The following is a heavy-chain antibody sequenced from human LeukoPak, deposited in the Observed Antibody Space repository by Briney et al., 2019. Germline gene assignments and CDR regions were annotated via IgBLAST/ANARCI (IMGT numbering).Heavy chain of an antibody. CDR1: GFTFSSYW. J-gene: IGHJ3*02. Sequence: PGGSLRLSCAVSGFTFSSYWMHWVRQAPGKGLEWVAFIRYDGSNKYYADSVKGRFTIPRDNSKNTLYLQMNSLRAEDTAVYYCAKDDTYYYDSSGYLGTDAFDIWGQGTMVTVSS. CDR2: IRYDGSNK. CDR3: AKDDTYYYDSSGYLGTDAFDI. V-gene: IGHV3-30*02. D-gene: IGHD3-22*01.